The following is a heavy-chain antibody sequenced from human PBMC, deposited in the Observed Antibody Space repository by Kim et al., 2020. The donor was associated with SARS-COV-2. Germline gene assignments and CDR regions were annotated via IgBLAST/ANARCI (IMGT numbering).Heavy chain of an antibody. CDR2: IDPSDSYT. Sequence: GESLKISCKGSGYSFTSYWISWVRHMPGKGLEWMGRIDPSDSYTNYSPSFQGHVTISADKSISTAYLQWSSLKASDTAMYYCARRALGTPYYDFWSGYPPEGFDPWGQGTLVTVSS. CDR3: ARRALGTPYYDFWSGYPPEGFDP. V-gene: IGHV5-10-1*01. J-gene: IGHJ5*02. D-gene: IGHD3-3*01. CDR1: GYSFTSYW.